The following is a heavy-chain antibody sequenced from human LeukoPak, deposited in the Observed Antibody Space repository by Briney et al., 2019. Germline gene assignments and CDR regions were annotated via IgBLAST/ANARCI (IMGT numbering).Heavy chain of an antibody. CDR1: GYTFTSYG. Sequence: ASVKVSCKASGYTFTSYGISWVRQAPGQGLEWMGWISAYNGNTNYAQKLQGRVTMTTDTSTSTAYMELRSLRSDDTAVYYCARLEMATPSSPYFDYWGQGTLATVSS. V-gene: IGHV1-18*01. CDR3: ARLEMATPSSPYFDY. D-gene: IGHD5-24*01. J-gene: IGHJ4*02. CDR2: ISAYNGNT.